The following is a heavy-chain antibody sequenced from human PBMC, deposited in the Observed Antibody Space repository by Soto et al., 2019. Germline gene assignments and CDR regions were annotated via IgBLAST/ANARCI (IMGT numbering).Heavy chain of an antibody. CDR2: IYHSGST. CDR3: AKGPWQPPHCFDP. J-gene: IGHJ5*02. V-gene: IGHV4-30-2*01. D-gene: IGHD6-13*01. CDR1: GFSISSGGYS. Sequence: SETLSLTSAVSGFSISSGGYSWSWIRQPPGKGLEWIGYIYHSGSTYYNPSLKSRVTISVDTSKNQFSLKLSSVTAADTAVYYCAKGPWQPPHCFDPWGLGTLVTVSS.